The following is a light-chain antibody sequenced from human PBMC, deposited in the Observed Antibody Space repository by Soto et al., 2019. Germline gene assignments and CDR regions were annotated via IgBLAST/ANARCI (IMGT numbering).Light chain of an antibody. CDR1: RSNIGAGYD. CDR2: GNN. CDR3: QSYDSSLSGPYV. J-gene: IGLJ1*01. V-gene: IGLV1-40*01. Sequence: QAVVTQPPSVSGAPGQRVTISCTGSRSNIGAGYDVYWYQQLPGTAPKFLIYGNNNRPSGVPDRFSGSKSGTSASLAITGLQAEDEGDYYCQSYDSSLSGPYVFGTGTKVTVL.